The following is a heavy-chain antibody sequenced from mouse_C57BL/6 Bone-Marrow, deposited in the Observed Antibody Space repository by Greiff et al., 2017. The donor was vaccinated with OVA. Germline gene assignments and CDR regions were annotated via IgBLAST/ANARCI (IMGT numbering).Heavy chain of an antibody. CDR1: GYTFTSYW. J-gene: IGHJ4*01. CDR2: IHPNSGST. CDR3: ARTPAYYSNYDAMDY. D-gene: IGHD2-5*01. V-gene: IGHV1-64*01. Sequence: QVQLQQPGAELVKPGASVKLSCKASGYTFTSYWMHWVKQRPGQGLEWIGMIHPNSGSTNSNEKFKSKATLTVDKSSSTAYMQLSSLTSEDSAVYYCARTPAYYSNYDAMDYWGQGTSVTVSS.